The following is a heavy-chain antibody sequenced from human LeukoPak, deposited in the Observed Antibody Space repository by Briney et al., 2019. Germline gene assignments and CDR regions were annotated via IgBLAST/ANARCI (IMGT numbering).Heavy chain of an antibody. D-gene: IGHD6-13*01. CDR2: ISSNGGST. CDR1: GFTFSSYA. J-gene: IGHJ4*02. Sequence: QTGGSLRLSCAASGFTFSSYAMHWVRQAPGKGLEYVSAISSNGGSTYYADSVKGRFTISRDNSKTTLYLQMSSLRTEDTAVYYCAIAASGTLADFWGQGTVVTVSS. V-gene: IGHV3-64D*09. CDR3: AIAASGTLADF.